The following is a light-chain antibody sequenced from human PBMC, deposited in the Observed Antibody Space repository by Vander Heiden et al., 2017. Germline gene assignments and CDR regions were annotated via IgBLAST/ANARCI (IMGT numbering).Light chain of an antibody. CDR3: QAWDSSTVL. Sequence: YELTQPSSVSVSPGQTASITCSGDELGDKYACWYQQKPGQSPVLVIYQDSTRPSGIPGLFSCSNAATTATLTIGATQDMDAADYYCQAWDSSTVLFGGGTKLTVL. CDR1: ELGDKY. J-gene: IGLJ2*01. V-gene: IGLV3-1*01. CDR2: QDS.